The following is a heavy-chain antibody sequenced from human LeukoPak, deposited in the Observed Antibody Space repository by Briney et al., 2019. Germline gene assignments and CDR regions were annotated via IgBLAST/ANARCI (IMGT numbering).Heavy chain of an antibody. J-gene: IGHJ4*02. V-gene: IGHV3-33*06. Sequence: GGSLRLSCAASGFMFSDYWMSWVRRAPGKGLEWVAVIWYDGSNKYYADSVKGRFTISRDNSKNTVYLQMNSLGAEDTAVYYCAKDFFPMTTPEGSNYWGQGTLVTVSS. CDR1: GFMFSDYW. D-gene: IGHD4-17*01. CDR3: AKDFFPMTTPEGSNY. CDR2: IWYDGSNK.